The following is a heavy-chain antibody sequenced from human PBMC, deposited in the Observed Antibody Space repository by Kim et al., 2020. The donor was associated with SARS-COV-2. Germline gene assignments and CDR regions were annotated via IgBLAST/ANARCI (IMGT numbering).Heavy chain of an antibody. D-gene: IGHD6-6*01. CDR2: IYYRGST. CDR3: AAEYSSSSYFQH. CDR1: GGSISSYY. V-gene: IGHV4-59*13. J-gene: IGHJ1*01. Sequence: SETLSLTCTVSGGSISSYYWSWIRQPPGKGLEWIGYIYYRGSTNYNPSLKSRVTISVDTSKNQLSLKLSSVTAADTAVYYCAAEYSSSSYFQHWGQGTLVTVSS.